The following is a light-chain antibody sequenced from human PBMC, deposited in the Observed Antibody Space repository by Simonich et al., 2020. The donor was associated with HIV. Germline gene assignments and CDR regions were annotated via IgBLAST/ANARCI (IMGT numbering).Light chain of an antibody. CDR3: SSYAGINNWV. CDR2: EVT. V-gene: IGLV2-8*01. J-gene: IGLJ3*02. Sequence: QSALTQPPSASGSPGQSVTISCTGTSSDVGVYNYVSWYQQHPGKAPQLMIYEVTKRPSGVPYRFSGSKSGNTASLTVSGLQAEDEADYYCSSYAGINNWVFGGGTKLTVL. CDR1: SSDVGVYNY.